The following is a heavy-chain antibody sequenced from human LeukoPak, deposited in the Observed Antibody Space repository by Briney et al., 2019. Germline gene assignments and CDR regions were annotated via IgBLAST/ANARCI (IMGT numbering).Heavy chain of an antibody. D-gene: IGHD6-13*01. CDR3: ARPRSSSWYSGYFDY. V-gene: IGHV4-34*01. CDR2: INHSGST. J-gene: IGHJ4*02. Sequence: SETLSLTCAVYGGSFSGYYWSWLRQPPGKGLEWIGEINHSGSTNYNPSLKSRVTISVDTSKNQFSLKLSSVTAADTAVYYCARPRSSSWYSGYFDYWGQGTLVTVSS. CDR1: GGSFSGYY.